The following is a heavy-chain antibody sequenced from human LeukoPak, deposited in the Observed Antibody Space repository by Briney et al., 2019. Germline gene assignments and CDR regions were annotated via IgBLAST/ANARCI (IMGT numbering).Heavy chain of an antibody. D-gene: IGHD2-15*01. CDR1: GFTVSSGY. J-gene: IGHJ4*02. CDR3: ARDFCSSGSCHEDY. Sequence: GGSLRLSCAASGFTVSSGYMSWVRQAPGKGLEWVSVIYSGGGTYYADSVKGRFTISRDNAKNSLYLQMNSLRAEDTAVYYCARDFCSSGSCHEDYWGQGTLVTVSS. V-gene: IGHV3-53*01. CDR2: IYSGGGT.